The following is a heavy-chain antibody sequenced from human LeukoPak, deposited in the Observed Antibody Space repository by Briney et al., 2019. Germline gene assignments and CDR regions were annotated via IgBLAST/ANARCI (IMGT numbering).Heavy chain of an antibody. CDR1: GFTFSSYS. V-gene: IGHV3-48*01. Sequence: GGSLRLSCAASGFTFSSYSMNWVRQAPGKGLEWVSYISSSSSTIYYADSVKGRFTISRDNAKNSLYLQMNSLRAEDTAVYYCARSNDFDWLLTHDAFDIWGQGTMVTVSS. CDR3: ARSNDFDWLLTHDAFDI. J-gene: IGHJ3*02. D-gene: IGHD3-9*01. CDR2: ISSSSSTI.